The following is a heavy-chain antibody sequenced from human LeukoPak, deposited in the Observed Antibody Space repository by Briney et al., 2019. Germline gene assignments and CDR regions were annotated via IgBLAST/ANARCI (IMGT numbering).Heavy chain of an antibody. Sequence: PGGSLRLSCAASGFTFSSYWMHWVRQAPGKGLVWVSRINSDGSSTSYADSVKGRFTISRDNAKNTLYLQMDSLRAEDTAVYYCAREYCSGGSCLYFQHWGQGTLVTVSS. J-gene: IGHJ1*01. CDR3: AREYCSGGSCLYFQH. CDR2: INSDGSST. V-gene: IGHV3-74*01. D-gene: IGHD2-15*01. CDR1: GFTFSSYW.